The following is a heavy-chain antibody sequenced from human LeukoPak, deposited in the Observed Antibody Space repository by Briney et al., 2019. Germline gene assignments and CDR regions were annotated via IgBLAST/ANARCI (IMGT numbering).Heavy chain of an antibody. CDR3: AKGRALEVVAAFNY. V-gene: IGHV3-23*01. Sequence: GGSLRLSCAAPGFTFSNYAMNWVRQAPGRGLEWVSTISGSGANTYYADSVKGRFTISRDNSKNTLYLQMNSLRADDTAIYYCAKGRALEVVAAFNYWGQGTVVTASS. D-gene: IGHD2-15*01. CDR2: ISGSGANT. J-gene: IGHJ4*02. CDR1: GFTFSNYA.